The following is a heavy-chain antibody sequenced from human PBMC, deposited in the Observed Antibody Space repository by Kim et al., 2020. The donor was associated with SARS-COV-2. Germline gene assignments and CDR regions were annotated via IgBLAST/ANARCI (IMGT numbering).Heavy chain of an antibody. J-gene: IGHJ4*02. V-gene: IGHV4-59*13. CDR3: ARGGTNQLAQV. CDR1: GGSISNYY. Sequence: SETLSLTCTVSGGSISNYYWNWIRQPPGKELEWMGYIFYSGTTNYNPSLKSRVTISLDTSKNQFSLKLTSVTAADTAVYFCARGGTNQLAQVWRQGTLVT. D-gene: IGHD2-2*01. CDR2: IFYSGTT.